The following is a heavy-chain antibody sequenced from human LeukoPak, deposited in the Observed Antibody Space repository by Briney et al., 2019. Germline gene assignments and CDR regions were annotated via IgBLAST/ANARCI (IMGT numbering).Heavy chain of an antibody. D-gene: IGHD2-21*01. CDR2: INPNSGGT. Sequence: ASVKVSCKTSGYSFTDYYMHWVRQAPGQGLERMGWINPNSGGTSSAQKFQGRVSMTRDTSITTVYMEVSWLTSDDTAIYYCARADRLDGGPYLIGPWGQGTLVTVSS. CDR3: ARADRLDGGPYLIGP. CDR1: GYSFTDYY. J-gene: IGHJ5*02. V-gene: IGHV1-2*02.